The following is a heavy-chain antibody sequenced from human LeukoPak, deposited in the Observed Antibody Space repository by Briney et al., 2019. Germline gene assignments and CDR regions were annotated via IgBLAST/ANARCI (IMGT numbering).Heavy chain of an antibody. V-gene: IGHV3-72*01. Sequence: PGGSLRLSCEGSGCTFSDLGMDWVRQAPGKGLEWVARIKIKAHGYTTEYATSVEGRFLISRDDSKNSLSLQMNRLKSEDTTVYYCTAIGAGGDYWGQGTLVTVSS. J-gene: IGHJ4*02. CDR2: IKIKAHGYTT. CDR1: GCTFSDLG. CDR3: TAIGAGGDY. D-gene: IGHD3-3*01.